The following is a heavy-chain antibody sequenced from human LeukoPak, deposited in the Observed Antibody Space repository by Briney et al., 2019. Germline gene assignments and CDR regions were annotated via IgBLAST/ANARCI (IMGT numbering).Heavy chain of an antibody. V-gene: IGHV1-46*01. D-gene: IGHD4-17*01. CDR1: GYTFTSHY. J-gene: IGHJ5*02. Sequence: ASVKVSCKASGYTFTSHYIHWMRQAPEQGLEWMGIINPKNGDRLYARKFQGRVTMTRDTSTSTVYMDLSSLRSEDTALYFCARESMVTTKWFDPWGQGTLVTVSS. CDR2: INPKNGDR. CDR3: ARESMVTTKWFDP.